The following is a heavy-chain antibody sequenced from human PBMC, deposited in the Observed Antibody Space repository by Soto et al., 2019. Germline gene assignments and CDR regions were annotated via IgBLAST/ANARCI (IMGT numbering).Heavy chain of an antibody. J-gene: IGHJ4*02. Sequence: GASVKVSCKASGYTFSSYDINWVRQATGQGLEWMGWLNPNSGDTGYAQKFQGRVTLTRNTSINTAYIELSSLTSDDTAVYYCATSGGGWYLYWGQGTLDTVSS. D-gene: IGHD6-19*01. V-gene: IGHV1-8*01. CDR3: ATSGGGWYLY. CDR1: GYTFSSYD. CDR2: LNPNSGDT.